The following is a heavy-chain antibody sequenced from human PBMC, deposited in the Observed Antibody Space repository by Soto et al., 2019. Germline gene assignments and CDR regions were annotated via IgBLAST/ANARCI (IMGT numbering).Heavy chain of an antibody. CDR1: GFTFTSSA. Sequence: QMQLVQSGPEVKKPGTSVKVSCKASGFTFTSSAMQWVRQARGQRLEWIGWIVVGSGNTNYAQKXQERVTITRDXXKXTXXMALSSLRSEDTAVYYCAAMDIVVVVAATGPAFDIWGQGTMVTVSS. D-gene: IGHD2-15*01. CDR2: IVVGSGNT. CDR3: AAMDIVVVVAATGPAFDI. V-gene: IGHV1-58*02. J-gene: IGHJ3*02.